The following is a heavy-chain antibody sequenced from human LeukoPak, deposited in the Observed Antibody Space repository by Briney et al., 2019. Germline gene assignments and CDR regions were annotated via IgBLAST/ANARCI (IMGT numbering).Heavy chain of an antibody. CDR2: ISYDGSNK. V-gene: IGHV3-30*04. Sequence: GRSLRLSCAASGFTFSSYAMHWVRQAPGKGLEWVAVISYDGSNKYYADSVKGRFTISRDNSKNTLYLQMNSLRAEDTAVYYCARDLGVEGYGPGYWGQGTLVTVSS. J-gene: IGHJ4*02. CDR3: ARDLGVEGYGPGY. CDR1: GFTFSSYA. D-gene: IGHD3-10*01.